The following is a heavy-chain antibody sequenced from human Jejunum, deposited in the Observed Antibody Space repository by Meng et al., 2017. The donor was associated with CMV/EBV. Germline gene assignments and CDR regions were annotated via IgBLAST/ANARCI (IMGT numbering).Heavy chain of an antibody. Sequence: AASGLTFSSHAMHWVRQAPGKGLEWVAVTSYDGNSQYYTDSVKGRFTISRDNSDNMLYLQMNSLRADDTAVYYCARGGGNTRFDYWGQGTLVTVSS. D-gene: IGHD3-16*01. CDR1: GLTFSSHA. CDR2: TSYDGNSQ. J-gene: IGHJ4*02. CDR3: ARGGGNTRFDY. V-gene: IGHV3-30*04.